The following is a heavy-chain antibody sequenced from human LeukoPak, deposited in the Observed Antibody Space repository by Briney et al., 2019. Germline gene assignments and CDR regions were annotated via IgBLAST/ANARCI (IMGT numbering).Heavy chain of an antibody. D-gene: IGHD3-10*01. J-gene: IGHJ4*01. V-gene: IGHV1-18*01. CDR3: ARDFAMVRVFDF. CDR1: GYDLNTYA. Sequence: GASVKVSCKASGYDLNTYAFSWVRQAPGQGLEWMGRISSYNGKTENAKNFQGRVTLTTDIFTGTAYMELRGLTSDDTAVYYCARDFAMVRVFDFWGQGTLVTVSS. CDR2: ISSYNGKT.